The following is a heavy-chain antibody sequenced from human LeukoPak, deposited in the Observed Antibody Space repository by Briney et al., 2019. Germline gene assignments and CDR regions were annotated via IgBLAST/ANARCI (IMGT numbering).Heavy chain of an antibody. J-gene: IGHJ4*02. CDR3: AKAPLSYCSSTSCPFDY. D-gene: IGHD2-2*01. CDR1: GFTFGSYA. CDR2: ISGSGGNT. Sequence: PGGSLRLSCAASGFTFGSYALSWVRQAPGKGLEWVSAISGSGGNTYYADSVKGRFAISRDNSKNTLYLQMNSLRAEDTAVYYCAKAPLSYCSSTSCPFDYWGQGTLVTVSS. V-gene: IGHV3-23*01.